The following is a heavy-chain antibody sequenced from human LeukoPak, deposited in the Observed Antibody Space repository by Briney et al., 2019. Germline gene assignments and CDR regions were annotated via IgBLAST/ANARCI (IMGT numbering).Heavy chain of an antibody. CDR1: GFTFSDYA. CDR3: AKVLAYYFDY. Sequence: GGSLRLSCLTSGFTFSDYAMSWVRQAPGKGLEWVSTISGSGGSTYYADSVKGRFTISRDNSKNTLYLQMNSLRAEDTAVYYCAKVLAYYFDYWGQGTLVTVSS. CDR2: ISGSGGST. V-gene: IGHV3-23*01. J-gene: IGHJ4*02.